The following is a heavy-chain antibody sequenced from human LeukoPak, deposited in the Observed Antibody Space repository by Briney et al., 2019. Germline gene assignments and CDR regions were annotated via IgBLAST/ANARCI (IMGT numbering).Heavy chain of an antibody. CDR3: ARDDGLGYCSSTSCYVSWFDP. D-gene: IGHD2-2*01. CDR2: ISAYNGNT. V-gene: IGHV1-18*01. Sequence: GASVKVSCKASGGTFSSYAISWVRQAPGQGLEWMGWISAYNGNTNYAQKLQGRVTMTTDTSTSTAYMELRSLRSDDTAVYYCARDDGLGYCSSTSCYVSWFDPWGQGTLVTVSS. J-gene: IGHJ5*02. CDR1: GGTFSSYA.